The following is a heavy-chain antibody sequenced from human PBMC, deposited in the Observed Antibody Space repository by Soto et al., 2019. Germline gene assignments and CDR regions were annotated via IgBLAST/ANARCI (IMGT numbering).Heavy chain of an antibody. CDR2: IRPNDGHT. CDR1: GYTFTSYG. J-gene: IGHJ4*01. D-gene: IGHD4-4*01. V-gene: IGHV1-18*01. CDR3: AIIGSGDYSDFDY. Sequence: GXSVKVSCKGLGYTFTSYGISWVRQAPGQGLEWMGWIRPNDGHTNYAQKFQDRVTMTRDTSTTTVYMDLSSLGSDYTAVYYCAIIGSGDYSDFDYSGHGTLVTVSS.